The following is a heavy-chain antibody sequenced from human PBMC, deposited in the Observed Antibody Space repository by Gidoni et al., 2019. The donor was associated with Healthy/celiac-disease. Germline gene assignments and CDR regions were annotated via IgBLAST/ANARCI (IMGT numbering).Heavy chain of an antibody. CDR2: ISWNSGSI. J-gene: IGHJ4*02. CDR1: GFTFDDYA. CDR3: AKGNRRNFDY. Sequence: EVQLVESGGGLVQPGRSLRLSCAASGFTFDDYAMHWVRQAPGKGLEWVSGISWNSGSIGYADSVKGRFTISRDNAKNSLYLQMNSLRAEDTALYYCAKGNRRNFDYWGQGTLVTVSS. V-gene: IGHV3-9*01.